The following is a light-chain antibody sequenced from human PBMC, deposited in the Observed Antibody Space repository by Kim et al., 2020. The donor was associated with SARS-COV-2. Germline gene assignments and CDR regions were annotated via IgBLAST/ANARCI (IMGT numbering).Light chain of an antibody. CDR3: QQYNSYSPVT. CDR2: KAS. Sequence: SVGDRVTITCRASQTISNWLAWYQQKPGKAPKLLIYKASSLESGVPSRFSGSGSGTEFTLTISSLQPDDFATYYCQQYNSYSPVTFGQGTKVDIK. CDR1: QTISNW. V-gene: IGKV1-5*03. J-gene: IGKJ1*01.